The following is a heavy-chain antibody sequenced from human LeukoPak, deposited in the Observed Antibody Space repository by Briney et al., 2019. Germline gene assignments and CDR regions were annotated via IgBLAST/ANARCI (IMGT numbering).Heavy chain of an antibody. Sequence: SETLSLTCAVSGGSISSGGYSWSWIRQPPGKGLEWIGYIYHSGSTYYNPSLKSRVTISVDRSKNQFSLKLSSVTAADTAVYYCARYYYDSSGYYGFDYWGQGTLVTVSS. V-gene: IGHV4-30-2*01. CDR1: GGSISSGGYS. D-gene: IGHD3-22*01. CDR2: IYHSGST. CDR3: ARYYYDSSGYYGFDY. J-gene: IGHJ4*02.